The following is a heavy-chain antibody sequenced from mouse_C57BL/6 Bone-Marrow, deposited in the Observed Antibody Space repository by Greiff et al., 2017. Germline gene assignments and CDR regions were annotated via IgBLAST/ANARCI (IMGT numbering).Heavy chain of an antibody. CDR1: GYTFTSYT. V-gene: IGHV1-4*01. CDR2: INPSSGYT. Sequence: QVQLKESGAELARPGASVKMSCKASGYTFTSYTMHWVKQRPGQGLEWIGYINPSSGYTKYNQKFKDKATLTADKSSSTAYMQLSSLTSEDSAVYYCARRYGNYGYYAMDYWGQGTSVTVSS. J-gene: IGHJ4*01. CDR3: ARRYGNYGYYAMDY. D-gene: IGHD2-10*02.